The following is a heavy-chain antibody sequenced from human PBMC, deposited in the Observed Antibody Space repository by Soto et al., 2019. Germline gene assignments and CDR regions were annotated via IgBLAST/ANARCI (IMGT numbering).Heavy chain of an antibody. CDR2: IYYSGST. Sequence: PSETLSLTCTVSGGSISSYYWSWIRQPPGKGLEWIGYIYYSGSTNYNPSLKSRVTISVDTSKNQFSLKLSSVTAADTAVYYCAREEYSYGYYYWGQGTLVTVS. V-gene: IGHV4-59*01. CDR3: AREEYSYGYYY. J-gene: IGHJ4*02. CDR1: GGSISSYY. D-gene: IGHD5-18*01.